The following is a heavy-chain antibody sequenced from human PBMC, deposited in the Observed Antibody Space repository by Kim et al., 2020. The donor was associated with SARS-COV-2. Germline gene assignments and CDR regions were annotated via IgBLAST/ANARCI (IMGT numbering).Heavy chain of an antibody. V-gene: IGHV6-1*01. D-gene: IGHD2-2*01. CDR3: ARGSCTTITCYFWYFAL. CDR2: TYYMSKLYN. CDR1: SAA. J-gene: IGHJ2*01. Sequence: SAACNWLRQSPSRGLEWRGRTYYMSKLYNDYAVSMKSRITINPDTAKNHFSLQLNSVTPEDTAVYYCARGSCTTITCYFWYFALWVRGTLAT.